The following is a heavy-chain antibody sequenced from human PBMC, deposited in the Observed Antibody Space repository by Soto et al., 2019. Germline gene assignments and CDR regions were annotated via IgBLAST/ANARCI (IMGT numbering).Heavy chain of an antibody. Sequence: QVQLQESGPGLVKPSETLSLTCTVSGGSIRSYYWSWIRQPPGKGLEWIWSIYYSGSTNYKPSLKSRVHISVDTSKNQFSLKLNSVTAADTAVYYCARQGGWFDPWGQGTLVTVSS. D-gene: IGHD1-26*01. J-gene: IGHJ5*02. CDR2: IYYSGST. CDR1: GGSIRSYY. V-gene: IGHV4-59*08. CDR3: ARQGGWFDP.